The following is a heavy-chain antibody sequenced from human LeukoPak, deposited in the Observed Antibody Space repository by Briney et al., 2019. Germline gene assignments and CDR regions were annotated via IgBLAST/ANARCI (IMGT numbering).Heavy chain of an antibody. J-gene: IGHJ4*02. CDR2: INHSGST. V-gene: IGHV4-34*01. CDR3: ARVRYNWNRDFDY. D-gene: IGHD1-20*01. CDR1: GESFSGYC. Sequence: SETLSLTCAVYGESFSGYCWSWIRQSPGKGLEWIGEINHSGSTNYNPSLKSRVTMSVDTSKNQFSLKLSSVTAADTAVYYCARVRYNWNRDFDYWGQGTLVTVSS.